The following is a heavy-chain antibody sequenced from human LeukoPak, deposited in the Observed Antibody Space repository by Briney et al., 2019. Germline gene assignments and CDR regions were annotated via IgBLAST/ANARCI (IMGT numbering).Heavy chain of an antibody. CDR2: ISYDGSNK. D-gene: IGHD6-6*01. V-gene: IGHV3-30*03. CDR3: AVPADY. CDR1: GFTFSSYG. J-gene: IGHJ4*02. Sequence: GGSLRLSCAASGFTFSSYGMHWVRQAPGKGLEWVAVISYDGSNKYYADSVKGRFTISRDNSKNTLYLQMNSLRAEDTAVYYCAVPADYWGQGTLVTVSS.